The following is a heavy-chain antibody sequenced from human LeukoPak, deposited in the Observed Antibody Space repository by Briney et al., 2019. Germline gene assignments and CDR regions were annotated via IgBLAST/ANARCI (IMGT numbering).Heavy chain of an antibody. CDR3: ARDRVAARPGWFDP. CDR1: GYTFTTYG. V-gene: IGHV1-18*01. J-gene: IGHJ5*02. D-gene: IGHD6-6*01. Sequence: GASVTVSFKSSGYTFTTYGISWVRQAPGQGREWMGWISVYNGNTKYAQRFQRRVTMTTDTSTSTAYMELRSLTSDDTAVYYCARDRVAARPGWFDPWGQGSLVTVSS. CDR2: ISVYNGNT.